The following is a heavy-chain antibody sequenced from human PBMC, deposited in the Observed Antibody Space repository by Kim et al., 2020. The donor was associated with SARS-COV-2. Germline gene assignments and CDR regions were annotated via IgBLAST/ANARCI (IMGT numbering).Heavy chain of an antibody. CDR3: ARDKDGYRFSNWFDP. V-gene: IGHV3-48*03. D-gene: IGHD3-16*02. CDR1: GFSLNTYE. CDR2: ISSSGNSI. Sequence: GGSLRLSCAASGFSLNTYEMHWVRQAPGKGLEWISYISSSGNSIKYADSVMGRFTISRDNARNSVYLLMKNLRAEDTAVYYCARDKDGYRFSNWFDPWGRGTLV. J-gene: IGHJ5*02.